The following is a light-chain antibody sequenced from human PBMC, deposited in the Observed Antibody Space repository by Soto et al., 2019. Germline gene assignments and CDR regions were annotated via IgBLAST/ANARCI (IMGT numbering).Light chain of an antibody. CDR3: QQFKSGTWT. CDR2: DVS. CDR1: QNIERW. Sequence: DIQMTQSASTLSASLGDRVTITWGASQNIERWLAWYQQKPGKAPKLLLYDVSSLESGVPSRFSGSGYGTEFILTINGLQTDDFATYFCQQFKSGTWTFGQGTKVDIK. V-gene: IGKV1-5*01. J-gene: IGKJ1*01.